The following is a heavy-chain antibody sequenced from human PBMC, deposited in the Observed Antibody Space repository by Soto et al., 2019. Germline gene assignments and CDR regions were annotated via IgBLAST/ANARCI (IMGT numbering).Heavy chain of an antibody. Sequence: SETLSLTCAVSGGSFTSNNWWTWVRQPPGQGLEWIGEIYRTGSTNYNPSLKSRVTISLDKSENQFSLKVTSLTAADTAVYYWASRDPGTSVDYWGQGTLVTV. CDR1: GGSFTSNNW. CDR3: ASRDPGTSVDY. D-gene: IGHD1-7*01. J-gene: IGHJ4*02. CDR2: IYRTGST. V-gene: IGHV4-4*02.